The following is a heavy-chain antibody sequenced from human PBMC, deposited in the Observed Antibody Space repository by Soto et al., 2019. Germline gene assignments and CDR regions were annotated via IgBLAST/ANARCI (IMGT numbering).Heavy chain of an antibody. Sequence: QVQLQQCGAGLLKPSETLSLTCAVYGGSFSAYYWSWIRQPPGKGLEWIGEIKHSGSTNYNPSLKSRVTISLDTSTTNFSLMLTSVTAADTAVYYCARGWQLVPFDYWGQGTLVTVSS. CDR1: GGSFSAYY. D-gene: IGHD6-13*01. V-gene: IGHV4-34*01. CDR2: IKHSGST. J-gene: IGHJ4*02. CDR3: ARGWQLVPFDY.